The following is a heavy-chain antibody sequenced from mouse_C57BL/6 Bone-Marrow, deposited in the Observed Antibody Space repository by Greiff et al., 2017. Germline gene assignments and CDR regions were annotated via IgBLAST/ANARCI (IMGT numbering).Heavy chain of an antibody. CDR3: AITVVGAMDY. D-gene: IGHD1-1*01. CDR2: IWTGGGT. CDR1: GFSLTSYA. Sequence: VNLVESGPGLVAPSQSLSITCTVSGFSLTSYAISWVRQPPGKGLEWLGVIWTGGGTDYNSALKSRLSISKDNSKSQVFLKMNSLQTDDTARYYCAITVVGAMDYWGQGTSVTVSS. J-gene: IGHJ4*01. V-gene: IGHV2-9-1*01.